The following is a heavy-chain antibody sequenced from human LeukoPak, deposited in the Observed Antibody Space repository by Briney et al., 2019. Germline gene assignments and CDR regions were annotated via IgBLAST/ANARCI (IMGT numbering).Heavy chain of an antibody. CDR2: ISYDGSNK. J-gene: IGHJ4*02. CDR3: ARGLIDGYNLLYFDY. CDR1: GFTFSTYA. Sequence: GGSLRLSCAASGFTFSTYAMHWVRQAPGKGLEWVTVISYDGSNKYYADSVKGRFTISRDNSKNTLYLQMNSLRAEDTAVYYCARGLIDGYNLLYFDYWGQGTLVTVSS. D-gene: IGHD5-24*01. V-gene: IGHV3-30-3*01.